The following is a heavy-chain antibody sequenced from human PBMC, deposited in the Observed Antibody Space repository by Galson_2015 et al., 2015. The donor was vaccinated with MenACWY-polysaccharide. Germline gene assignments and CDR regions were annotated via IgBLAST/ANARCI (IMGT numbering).Heavy chain of an antibody. CDR1: GYTFIGYY. Sequence: SVKVSCKASGYTFIGYYMHWVRQAPGQGLEWMGWINPNNGGTDFARKFRGRITMTRDTSISTAYMELNRLTSDDTAVYYCAREQDSRSLDYWGQETLVTVSS. CDR2: INPNNGGT. J-gene: IGHJ4*02. CDR3: AREQDSRSLDY. D-gene: IGHD4-11*01. V-gene: IGHV1-2*02.